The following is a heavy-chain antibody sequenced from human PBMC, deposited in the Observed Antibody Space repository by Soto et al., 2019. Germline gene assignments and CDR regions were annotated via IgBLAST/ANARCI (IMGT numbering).Heavy chain of an antibody. CDR2: MNPNSGNT. D-gene: IGHD6-13*01. CDR1: GYTFTSYD. CDR3: ARASSSRSFYYYYYYMDV. J-gene: IGHJ6*03. V-gene: IGHV1-8*01. Sequence: QVQLVQSGAEVKKPGASVKVSCKASGYTFTSYDINWVRQATGQGLEWMGWMNPNSGNTGYAQKFQGRVTMTRNTSISTAYMELSSLRSEDTAVYYCARASSSRSFYYYYYYMDVWGKGTTVTVSS.